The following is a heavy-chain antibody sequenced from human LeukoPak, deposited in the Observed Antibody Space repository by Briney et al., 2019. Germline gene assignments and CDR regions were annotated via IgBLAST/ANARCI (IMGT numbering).Heavy chain of an antibody. J-gene: IGHJ4*02. V-gene: IGHV4-59*08. D-gene: IGHD6-19*01. CDR1: GGSIRSYY. CDR2: IYYSGST. CDR3: ARRVAVTGIYCFDL. Sequence: PSETLSLTCTVSGGSIRSYYWSWIRQPPGRGLEWIGYIYYSGSTNYNPSLKSRVSISVDTSKNQFSLRLSSVTAADTAVYYCARRVAVTGIYCFDLWGQGTPVTVSS.